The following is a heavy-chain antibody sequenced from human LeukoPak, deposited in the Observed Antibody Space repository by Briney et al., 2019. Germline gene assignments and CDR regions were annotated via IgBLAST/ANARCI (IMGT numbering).Heavy chain of an antibody. CDR2: IYYGGST. D-gene: IGHD6-6*01. J-gene: IGHJ5*02. V-gene: IGHV4-39*01. CDR3: ARRVAAPSGGWFDP. Sequence: PSETLSLTCTVSGGSISSSSYYWGWIRQPPGKGLEWIGSIYYGGSTYYNPSLKSRVTISVDTSKNQFSLKLSSVTAADTAVYYCARRVAAPSGGWFDPWGQGTLVTVSS. CDR1: GGSISSSSYY.